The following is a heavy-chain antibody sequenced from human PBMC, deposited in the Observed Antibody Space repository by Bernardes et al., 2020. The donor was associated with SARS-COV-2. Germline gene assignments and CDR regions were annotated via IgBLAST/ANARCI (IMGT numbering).Heavy chain of an antibody. D-gene: IGHD4-17*01. CDR3: ARGLRWAFDY. CDR2: IQSGGYT. V-gene: IGHV3-53*01. J-gene: IGHJ4*02. CDR1: GFTVSSTY. Sequence: GGSLRLSYAVSGFTVSSTYMNWVRQAPGKGLEWVSVIQSGGYTNYADSVKGRFTVSRDTSENTVSLQMNSLRAEDTAVYYCARGLRWAFDYWGQGTLVSVSS.